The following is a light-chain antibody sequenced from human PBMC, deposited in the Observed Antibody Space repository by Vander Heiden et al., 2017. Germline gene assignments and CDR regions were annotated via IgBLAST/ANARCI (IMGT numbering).Light chain of an antibody. J-gene: IGKJ2*03. V-gene: IGKV1-39*01. CDR2: DTS. CDR3: QQGYSTPYS. CDR1: QSISTF. Sequence: DIQMTQSPSSLSASVGDRVTITCRASQSISTFLNWYQQKPGQAPKVLIYDTSNLQSGVPSRFSGSGSGTDFTLTISSLQPEDFATYHCQQGYSTPYSFGQVTKVEIK.